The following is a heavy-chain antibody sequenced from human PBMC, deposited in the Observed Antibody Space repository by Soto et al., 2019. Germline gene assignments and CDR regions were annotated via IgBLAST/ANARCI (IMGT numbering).Heavy chain of an antibody. J-gene: IGHJ6*02. Sequence: PGGSLRLSCAASGFTFSSYEMNWVRQAPGKGLEWVSYISSSGSTLYYADSVKGRFTISRANAKNSLYLQMNSLRAEDTAVYYCSRDQRVDCTNGVCYPAYYSHGMDVWGQGTTVTVSS. V-gene: IGHV3-48*03. CDR1: GFTFSSYE. CDR3: SRDQRVDCTNGVCYPAYYSHGMDV. CDR2: ISSSGSTL. D-gene: IGHD2-8*01.